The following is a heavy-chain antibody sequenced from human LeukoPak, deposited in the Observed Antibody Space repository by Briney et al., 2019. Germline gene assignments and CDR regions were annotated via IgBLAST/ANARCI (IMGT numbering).Heavy chain of an antibody. D-gene: IGHD2-15*01. CDR2: ISAYNGNT. CDR1: GYTFTSYG. V-gene: IGHV1-18*01. J-gene: IGHJ4*02. Sequence: ASVKVSCKASGYTFTSYGISWVRQAPGQGLEWRGWISAYNGNTNYAQKLQGRVTMTTDTPTSTAYMELRSLRSDDTAVYYCARAVEDIVVVVAIDYWGQGNLVTVSS. CDR3: ARAVEDIVVVVAIDY.